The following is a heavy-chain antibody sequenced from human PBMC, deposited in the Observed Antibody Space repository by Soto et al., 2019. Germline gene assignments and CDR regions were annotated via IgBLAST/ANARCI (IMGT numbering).Heavy chain of an antibody. Sequence: PSKTLSLTCAVSGGSFSAYYWSWIRQPPGKGLEWIGKINHGGSTNYNPSLKSRVTISVDTSKNQFSLNLTSVTAADTAVYYCAREEVAGTNLFAPWVQGTMVTVSS. CDR3: AREEVAGTNLFAP. V-gene: IGHV4-34*01. J-gene: IGHJ5*02. CDR1: GGSFSAYY. CDR2: INHGGST. D-gene: IGHD6-13*01.